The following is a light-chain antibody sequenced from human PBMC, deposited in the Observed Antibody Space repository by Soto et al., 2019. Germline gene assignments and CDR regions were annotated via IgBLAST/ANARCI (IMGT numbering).Light chain of an antibody. CDR3: QKYVTSPWA. Sequence: EIVLTQSPGTLSLSPGERATLSCRASQSVSSSFLAWYQQKPGQAPSLLIYVASNRATGIPDRFSGSLFGTVFPLTISRLETEDCAVYYCQKYVTSPWAFGQGTKVAIE. CDR1: QSVSSSF. V-gene: IGKV3-20*01. CDR2: VAS. J-gene: IGKJ1*01.